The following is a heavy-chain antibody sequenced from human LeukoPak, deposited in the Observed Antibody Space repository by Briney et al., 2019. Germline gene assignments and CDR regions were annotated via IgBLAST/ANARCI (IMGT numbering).Heavy chain of an antibody. V-gene: IGHV4-39*01. D-gene: IGHD5-24*01. Sequence: SETLSLTCTVFGDSVSSSNYYWAWFRQPPGKGLDWIGSLYYDGRTYYSPSLESRVTVSVDTSKNQFALKLTSVTAADTAVYYCAGRRGRDGYNYFDYWGQGTLVIVSS. CDR3: AGRRGRDGYNYFDY. CDR1: GDSVSSSNYY. J-gene: IGHJ4*02. CDR2: LYYDGRT.